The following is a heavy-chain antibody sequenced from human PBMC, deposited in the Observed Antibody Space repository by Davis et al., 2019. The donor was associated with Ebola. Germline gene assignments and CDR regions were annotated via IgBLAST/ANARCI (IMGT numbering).Heavy chain of an antibody. Sequence: AASVKVSCKASGGTFSSYAISWVRQAPGQGLEWMGGIIPIFGTANYAQKFQGRVTITADKSTSTAYMELSSLRSEDTAVYYCAREAVAVGGHMDVWGQGTTVTVSS. CDR3: AREAVAVGGHMDV. CDR1: GGTFSSYA. D-gene: IGHD2-15*01. CDR2: IIPIFGTA. V-gene: IGHV1-69*06. J-gene: IGHJ6*02.